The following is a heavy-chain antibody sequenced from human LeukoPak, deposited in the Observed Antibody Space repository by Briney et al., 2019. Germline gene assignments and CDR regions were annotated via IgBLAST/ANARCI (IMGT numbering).Heavy chain of an antibody. D-gene: IGHD6-13*01. Sequence: PGGSLRLSCAASGYTFSSYSMNWVRQAPGKGLEWVSYISSSSSTIYYADSVKGRFTISRDNAKNSLYLQMNSLRAEDTAVYYCARVAFKPAAGRGYFDYWGQGARVIVSS. CDR2: ISSSSSTI. J-gene: IGHJ4*02. V-gene: IGHV3-48*01. CDR3: ARVAFKPAAGRGYFDY. CDR1: GYTFSSYS.